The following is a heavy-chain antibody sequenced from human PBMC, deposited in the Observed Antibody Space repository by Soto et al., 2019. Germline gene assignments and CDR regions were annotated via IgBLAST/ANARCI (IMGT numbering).Heavy chain of an antibody. CDR2: ISSSGSTI. D-gene: IGHD6-19*01. Sequence: QSGGSLRLSCSASGFTFSSYEMNWVRQAPGKGLEWVSYISSSGSTIYYADSVKGRFTISRDNAKNSLYLQMNSLRAEDTAVYYCARGGTSSSGWYWFDPWGQGTLVTVYS. V-gene: IGHV3-48*03. CDR3: ARGGTSSSGWYWFDP. J-gene: IGHJ5*02. CDR1: GFTFSSYE.